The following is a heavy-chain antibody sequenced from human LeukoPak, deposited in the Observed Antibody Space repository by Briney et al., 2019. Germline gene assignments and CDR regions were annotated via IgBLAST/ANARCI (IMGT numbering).Heavy chain of an antibody. V-gene: IGHV3-23*01. CDR1: GFTFNSYA. CDR3: AKTTTGYSSGRYPGWPVDY. J-gene: IGHJ4*02. CDR2: ISGSGGGT. Sequence: GGSLRPSCAASGFTFNSYAVSWVRQAPGKGLEWVSAISGSGGGTYYADSVKGRFTISRDNSKNTLYLQMNSLSTEDTAVYYCAKTTTGYSSGRYPGWPVDYWGQGTLVTVSS. D-gene: IGHD6-19*01.